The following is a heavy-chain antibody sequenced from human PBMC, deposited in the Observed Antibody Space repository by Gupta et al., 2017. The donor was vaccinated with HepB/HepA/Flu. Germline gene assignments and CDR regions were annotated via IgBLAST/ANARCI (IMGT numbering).Heavy chain of an antibody. CDR1: GFTVSSNY. D-gene: IGHD2-21*02. CDR2: IYSGGST. J-gene: IGHJ3*02. V-gene: IGHV3-53*04. CDR3: AIRGGDYGYGAFDI. Sequence: EVQLVESGGGLVQPGGSLRLSCSASGFTVSSNYMSWVRQAPGKGLEWVSVIYSGGSTYYADSVKGRFTISRHNSKNTLYLQMNSLRAEDTAVYYCAIRGGDYGYGAFDIWGQGTMVTVSS.